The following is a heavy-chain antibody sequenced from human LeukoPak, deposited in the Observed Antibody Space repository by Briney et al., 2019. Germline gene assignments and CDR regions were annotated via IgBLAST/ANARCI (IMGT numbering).Heavy chain of an antibody. CDR1: GFTFSIYW. D-gene: IGHD2-8*01. Sequence: GGSLRLSCAASGFTFSIYWMTWVRQAPGKGLEWVSVIYSGGSTYYADSVKGRFTISRDNSKNTLYLQMNSLRAEDTAVYYCARDLFYCTNGVCHPRGAFDIWGQGTMVTVSS. V-gene: IGHV3-53*01. CDR2: IYSGGST. J-gene: IGHJ3*02. CDR3: ARDLFYCTNGVCHPRGAFDI.